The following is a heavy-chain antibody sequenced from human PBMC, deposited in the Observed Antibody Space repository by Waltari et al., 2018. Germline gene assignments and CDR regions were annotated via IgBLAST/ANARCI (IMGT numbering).Heavy chain of an antibody. Sequence: QVQLVQSGGGVAQPGTSLRLSCTASGFTFKSFSMFWVRQAPGRGAERVSLISQDGGNEKYADSVKGRFTISRDSSKGALYLQMNNLRPEDTAVYFCAKSRSLFYYYALDVWGQGTTVVVSS. V-gene: IGHV3-30-3*02. CDR2: ISQDGGNE. CDR3: AKSRSLFYYYALDV. J-gene: IGHJ6*02. D-gene: IGHD2-2*01. CDR1: GFTFKSFS.